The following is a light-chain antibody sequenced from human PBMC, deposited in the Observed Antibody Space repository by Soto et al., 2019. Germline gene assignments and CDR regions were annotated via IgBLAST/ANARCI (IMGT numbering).Light chain of an antibody. J-gene: IGKJ5*01. Sequence: EILLTQSPFTLCLSPVERATLSCRVSQSVSNYLAWYQQKPGQAPRLLIYGASSRATGIPDRFSGTGSETDFTLTISRLEPEDFAVYYCQQYDNSPITFGQGTRLEIK. V-gene: IGKV3-20*01. CDR2: GAS. CDR1: QSVSNY. CDR3: QQYDNSPIT.